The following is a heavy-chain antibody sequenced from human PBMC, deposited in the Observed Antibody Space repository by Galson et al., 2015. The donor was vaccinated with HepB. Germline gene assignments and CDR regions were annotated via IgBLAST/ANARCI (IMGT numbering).Heavy chain of an antibody. V-gene: IGHV3-66*01. CDR3: AGDSSSGVWY. CDR1: GFTISSSY. CDR2: IYKGGNT. J-gene: IGHJ1*01. Sequence: SLRLSCAASGFTISSSYMTWVRQAPGKGLEWVSVIYKGGNTKYADSVKGRFTISRDISKNTLYLQMNSLRAEDTATYYCAGDSSSGVWYWGQGSLVTVSS. D-gene: IGHD6-25*01.